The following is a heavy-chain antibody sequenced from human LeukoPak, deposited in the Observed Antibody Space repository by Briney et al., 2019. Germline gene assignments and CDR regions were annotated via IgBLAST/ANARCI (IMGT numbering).Heavy chain of an antibody. CDR3: ARQAPSYYGSGSYYNPFDY. CDR1: GYSFTSYW. CDR2: IYPGDSDT. Sequence: GESLKISCKGSGYSFTSYWIGWVRQMPGKGLEWMGIIYPGDSDTRYSPSFQGQVTISADKSISTAYLQWSSLKASDTAMYYCARQAPSYYGSGSYYNPFDYWGQGTLVTVSS. D-gene: IGHD3-10*01. V-gene: IGHV5-51*01. J-gene: IGHJ4*02.